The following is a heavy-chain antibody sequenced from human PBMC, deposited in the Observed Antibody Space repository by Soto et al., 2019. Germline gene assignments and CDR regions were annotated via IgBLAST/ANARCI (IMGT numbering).Heavy chain of an antibody. Sequence: SETLSLTCAVYGGSFSGYYWSWIRQPPGKGLEWIGEVNHSGSTNYNPSLKSRVTISVDTSKNQFSLKLSSVTAADTAVYYCARGYPPARSGWYRVRYYYYMDVWGKGTTVTV. D-gene: IGHD6-19*01. CDR2: VNHSGST. J-gene: IGHJ6*03. CDR1: GGSFSGYY. V-gene: IGHV4-34*01. CDR3: ARGYPPARSGWYRVRYYYYMDV.